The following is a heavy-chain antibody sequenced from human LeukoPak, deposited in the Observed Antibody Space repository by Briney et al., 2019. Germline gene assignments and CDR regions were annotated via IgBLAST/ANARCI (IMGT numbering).Heavy chain of an antibody. J-gene: IGHJ3*02. CDR3: ARYKSWYPTDAFCI. CDR2: INGDGSNT. D-gene: IGHD6-13*01. CDR1: GFTFSSHW. Sequence: PGGSLRLSCAASGFTFSSHWMHWVRQAPGKGLVWVSRINGDGSNTTYADSVKGRFTISRDNAKNTLYLQMNSLRAEDTAVQHCARYKSWYPTDAFCILGQRAKGTRSS. V-gene: IGHV3-74*03.